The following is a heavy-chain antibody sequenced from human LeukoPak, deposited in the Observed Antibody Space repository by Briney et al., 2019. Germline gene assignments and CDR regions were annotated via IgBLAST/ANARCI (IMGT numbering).Heavy chain of an antibody. CDR3: ARDLGSGWHENYYYGMDV. CDR1: GFTFSSYS. V-gene: IGHV3-21*01. J-gene: IGHJ6*02. CDR2: ISSSSYI. D-gene: IGHD6-19*01. Sequence: PGGSLRLSCAASGFTFSSYSMNWVRQAPGKGLEWVSSISSSSYIYYADSVKGRFTISRDNAKNSLYLQMNSLRAEDTAVYYCARDLGSGWHENYYYGMDVWGQGTTVTVSS.